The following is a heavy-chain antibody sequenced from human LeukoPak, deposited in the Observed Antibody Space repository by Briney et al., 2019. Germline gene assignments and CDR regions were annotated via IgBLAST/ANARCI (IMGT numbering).Heavy chain of an antibody. CDR1: GGSISSYY. CDR2: IYYSGST. Sequence: SETLSLTCIVYGGSISSYYWSWIRQSPGKGLGWIGYIYYSGSTDYNPSLRTRVTISLDTSKNQFSLKLSSVTAADTAVYYCARGGWHYLDYWGQGTLVTVSS. CDR3: ARGGWHYLDY. D-gene: IGHD6-19*01. V-gene: IGHV4-59*01. J-gene: IGHJ4*02.